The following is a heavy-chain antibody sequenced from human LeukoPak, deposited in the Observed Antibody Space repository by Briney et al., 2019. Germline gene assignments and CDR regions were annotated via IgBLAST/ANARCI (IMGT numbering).Heavy chain of an antibody. CDR3: ARGRMYSSSWYGYYYYMDV. D-gene: IGHD6-13*01. CDR1: GGSFSGSY. J-gene: IGHJ6*03. CDR2: INHSGST. V-gene: IGHV4-34*01. Sequence: SETLSPTCAVYGGSFSGSYWSWIRQPPGNGLEWLGEINHSGSTNYNPSLKSRVTISVDTSKNQFSLKLSSVTAADTAVYYCARGRMYSSSWYGYYYYMDVWGKGTTVTVSS.